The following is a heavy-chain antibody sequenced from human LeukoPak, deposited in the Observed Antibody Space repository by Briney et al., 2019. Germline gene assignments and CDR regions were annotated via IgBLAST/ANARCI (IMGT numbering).Heavy chain of an antibody. V-gene: IGHV1-46*01. Sequence: ASVKVSCKASGYTFTSYYMHWVRQAPGQGLEWMGIINPSGGSTSYAQKFQGRVTMTRDMSTSTVYMELSSLRSEDTAVYYCASRKGSRRPFDYWGQGTPVTVSS. J-gene: IGHJ4*02. D-gene: IGHD1-26*01. CDR3: ASRKGSRRPFDY. CDR2: INPSGGST. CDR1: GYTFTSYY.